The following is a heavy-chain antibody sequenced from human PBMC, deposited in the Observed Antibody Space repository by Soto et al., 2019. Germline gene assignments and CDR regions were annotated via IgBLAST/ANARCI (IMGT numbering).Heavy chain of an antibody. CDR1: GGSVSSGSYY. CDR2: IYYSGST. Sequence: SETLSLTCTVSGGSVSSGSYYWSWIRQPPGKGLEWIGYIYYSGSTNYNPSLKSRVTISVDRSKNQFSLKLTSVTAADTAVNFCARDGRLILGVFGSYNGMDVWGQGTTVPVSS. D-gene: IGHD3-16*01. CDR3: ARDGRLILGVFGSYNGMDV. V-gene: IGHV4-61*01. J-gene: IGHJ6*02.